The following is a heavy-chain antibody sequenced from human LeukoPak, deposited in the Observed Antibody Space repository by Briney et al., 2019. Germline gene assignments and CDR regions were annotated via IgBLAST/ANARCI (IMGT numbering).Heavy chain of an antibody. Sequence: SVKVSCKASGGTFSSYAISWVRQAPGQGLEWMGGIIPIFGTANYAQKFQGRVTITTDESTCTAYMELSSLRSEDTAVYYCARALLSVDRGYSYGYLPVDYWGQGTLVTVSS. D-gene: IGHD5-18*01. CDR2: IIPIFGTA. CDR3: ARALLSVDRGYSYGYLPVDY. V-gene: IGHV1-69*05. J-gene: IGHJ4*02. CDR1: GGTFSSYA.